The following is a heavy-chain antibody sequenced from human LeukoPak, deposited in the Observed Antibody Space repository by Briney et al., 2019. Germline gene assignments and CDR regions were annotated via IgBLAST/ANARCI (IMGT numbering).Heavy chain of an antibody. CDR3: ARTYYYETSGWKPDY. V-gene: IGHV3-49*03. Sequence: GGSLRLSRTASGFTFGDYGVTWFRQAPGKGLEWTAFIRTKSHGGTTEYAASVKGRFTISRDDSETVAYLQMNGLKTEDTAMYYCARTYYYETSGWKPDYWGQGTLVTVSS. CDR1: GFTFGDYG. D-gene: IGHD3-22*01. J-gene: IGHJ4*02. CDR2: IRTKSHGGTT.